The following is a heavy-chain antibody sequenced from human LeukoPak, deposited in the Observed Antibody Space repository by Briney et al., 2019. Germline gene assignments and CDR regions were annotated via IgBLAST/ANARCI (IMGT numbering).Heavy chain of an antibody. V-gene: IGHV1-2*02. D-gene: IGHD1-26*01. CDR2: INPNSGGT. CDR3: ARWPRIVGATFPLDY. Sequence: GASVKVSCKASGYTFTGYYMPWVRQAPGQGLEWMGWINPNSGGTNYAQKFQGRVTMTRDTSISTAYMELSRLRSDDTAVYYCARWPRIVGATFPLDYWGQGTLVTVSS. J-gene: IGHJ4*02. CDR1: GYTFTGYY.